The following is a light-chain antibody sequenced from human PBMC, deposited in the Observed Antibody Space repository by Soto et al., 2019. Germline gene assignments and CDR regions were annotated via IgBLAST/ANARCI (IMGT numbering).Light chain of an antibody. CDR3: ASHGASNV. Sequence: QSALTQPPSASGSPGQSVTISCTGTDSDVGGHNYVSWYQQHPGRAPKLIIYEVSKRPSGVPDRFSGSKSGRTASLTVSGLQAEDEADYYCASHGASNVFGTGTKVTVL. V-gene: IGLV2-8*01. CDR1: DSDVGGHNY. CDR2: EVS. J-gene: IGLJ1*01.